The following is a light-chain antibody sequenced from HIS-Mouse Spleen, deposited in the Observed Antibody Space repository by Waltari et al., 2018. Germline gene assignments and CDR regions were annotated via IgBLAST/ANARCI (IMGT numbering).Light chain of an antibody. CDR1: SRDVGIYNL. Sequence: QSALTQPASVSGSPGQSITISCTGTSRDVGIYNLVSWYQQHPGKAPKLMIYEGSKRPSGVSNRFSGSKSGNTASLTISGLQAEDEADYYCCSYAGSSTSWVFGGGTKLTVL. J-gene: IGLJ3*02. CDR2: EGS. CDR3: CSYAGSSTSWV. V-gene: IGLV2-23*01.